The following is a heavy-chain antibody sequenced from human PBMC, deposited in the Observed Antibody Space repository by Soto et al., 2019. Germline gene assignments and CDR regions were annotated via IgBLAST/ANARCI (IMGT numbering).Heavy chain of an antibody. Sequence: SETLSLTCTVSGGSISSGDYYWSWIRQPPGKGLEWIGYIYYSGSTYYNPSLKSRVTISVDTSKNQFYLKLSSVTAADTAVYYCARLVTYYDSSGYYVDYWGQGTQVTVSS. V-gene: IGHV4-30-4*01. D-gene: IGHD3-22*01. CDR3: ARLVTYYDSSGYYVDY. J-gene: IGHJ4*02. CDR2: IYYSGST. CDR1: GGSISSGDYY.